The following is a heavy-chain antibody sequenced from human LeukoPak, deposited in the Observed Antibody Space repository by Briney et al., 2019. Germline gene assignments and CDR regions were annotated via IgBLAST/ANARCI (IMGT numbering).Heavy chain of an antibody. Sequence: PEGSLGLSCAASGFTVSSNYMSWVRQAPGKGLEWVSLIYSGGSTYYADSVKGRFTISRDNSKNTLYLQMNSLRAEDTAVYYCARDKSEYRYAYWSDYWGQGTLVTVSS. J-gene: IGHJ4*02. CDR2: IYSGGST. CDR3: ARDKSEYRYAYWSDY. V-gene: IGHV3-66*02. D-gene: IGHD5-18*01. CDR1: GFTVSSNY.